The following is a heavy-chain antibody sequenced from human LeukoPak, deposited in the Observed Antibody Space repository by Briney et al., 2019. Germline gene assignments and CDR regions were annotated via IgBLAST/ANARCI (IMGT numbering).Heavy chain of an antibody. CDR3: ARVRYCSTAGCYSYMDV. V-gene: IGHV3-74*01. CDR2: MSNEGRKT. CDR1: GFTFSNYY. Sequence: GGSLRLSCTASGFTFSNYYMHWVRQAPGKGLVWVSRMSNEGRKTDYADSVKGRFTISRDNAKNTLYLQMSSLRAEDTAVYYCARVRYCSTAGCYSYMDVWGKGTTVTVSS. D-gene: IGHD2-2*01. J-gene: IGHJ6*03.